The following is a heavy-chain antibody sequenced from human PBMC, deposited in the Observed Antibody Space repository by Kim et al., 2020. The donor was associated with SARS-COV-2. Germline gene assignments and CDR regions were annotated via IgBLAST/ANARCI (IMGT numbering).Heavy chain of an antibody. CDR1: GYTFTSYG. CDR2: ISAYNGNT. V-gene: IGHV1-18*04. CDR3: ASSRMVRGVITRYYYYGMDV. Sequence: ASVKVSCKASGYTFTSYGISWVRQAPGQGLEWMGWISAYNGNTNYAQKLQGRVTMTTDTSTSTAYMELRSLRSDDTAVYYCASSRMVRGVITRYYYYGMDVWGQGTTVTVSS. D-gene: IGHD3-10*01. J-gene: IGHJ6*02.